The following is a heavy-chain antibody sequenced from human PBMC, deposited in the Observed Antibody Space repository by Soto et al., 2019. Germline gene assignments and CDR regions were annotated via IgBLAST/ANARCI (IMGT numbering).Heavy chain of an antibody. CDR2: IYYSGST. CDR1: GGSLSSYY. D-gene: IGHD4-17*01. J-gene: IGHJ4*02. V-gene: IGHV4-59*08. CDR3: ARRYGATLDY. Sequence: SETLSLTCTVSGGSLSSYYWSWIRQPPGKGLEWIGYIYYSGSTNYNPSLKSRVTISVDTSKNQFSLKLSSVTAADTAVYYCARRYGATLDYWGQGTLVNVSS.